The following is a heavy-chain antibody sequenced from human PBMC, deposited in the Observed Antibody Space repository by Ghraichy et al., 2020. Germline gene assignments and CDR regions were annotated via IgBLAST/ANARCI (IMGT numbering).Heavy chain of an antibody. D-gene: IGHD4-17*01. V-gene: IGHV4-30-2*01. CDR2: IYHSGST. J-gene: IGHJ2*01. Sequence: SETLSLTCAVSGGSISSGGYSWSWIRQPPGKGLEWIGYIYHSGSTYYNPSLKRRVTISVDRSKNQFSLKLSSVTAADTAVYYCARGHYDYGDYCARSFWYFDLWGRGTLVTVSS. CDR3: ARGHYDYGDYCARSFWYFDL. CDR1: GGSISSGGYS.